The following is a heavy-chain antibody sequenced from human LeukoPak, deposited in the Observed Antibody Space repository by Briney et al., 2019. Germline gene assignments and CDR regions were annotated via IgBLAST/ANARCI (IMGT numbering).Heavy chain of an antibody. CDR1: GFTFSNHA. CDR3: AKDVWWSVS. D-gene: IGHD2-8*02. Sequence: GGSLRLSCVASGFTFSNHAMTWVRQAPGKGLEWVSAISANGVDTFYAPSVKGRFTISRDNSKNTLYLQINSLRAEDTAIYYCAKDVWWSVSWGQGTLVAVSS. V-gene: IGHV3-23*01. CDR2: ISANGVDT. J-gene: IGHJ5*02.